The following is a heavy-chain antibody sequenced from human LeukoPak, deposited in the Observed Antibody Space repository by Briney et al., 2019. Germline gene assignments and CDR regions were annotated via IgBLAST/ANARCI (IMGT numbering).Heavy chain of an antibody. CDR1: GFTFSSYA. CDR2: ISGGGANT. CDR3: VKNAGGGCYSAIDY. J-gene: IGHJ4*02. D-gene: IGHD2-15*01. V-gene: IGHV3-23*01. Sequence: PGGSLRLSCAASGFTFSSYAMTWVRQAPGKGLEWVSAISGGGANTYYAASVKGRFTISRDNSKSTLHLQMNSLRAEDTAVYYCVKNAGGGCYSAIDYWGQGTLDTVSS.